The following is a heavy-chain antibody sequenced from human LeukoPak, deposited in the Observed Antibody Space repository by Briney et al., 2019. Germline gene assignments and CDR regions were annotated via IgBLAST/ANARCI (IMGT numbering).Heavy chain of an antibody. CDR1: GFTFSSYG. CDR3: ARDSGYGDYNRWPFTMDY. D-gene: IGHD4-17*01. Sequence: PGRSLRLSCAASGFTFSSYGMHWVRQAPGKGLEWVAVIWYDGSNKYYADSVKGRFTISRDNSKNTLYLQMNSLRAEDTAVYYCARDSGYGDYNRWPFTMDYWGQGTLVTVSS. CDR2: IWYDGSNK. V-gene: IGHV3-33*01. J-gene: IGHJ4*02.